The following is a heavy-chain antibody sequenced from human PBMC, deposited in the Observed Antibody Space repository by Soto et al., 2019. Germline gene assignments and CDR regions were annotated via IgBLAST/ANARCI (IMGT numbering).Heavy chain of an antibody. CDR2: ISWNSGSI. Sequence: QSGGSLRLSCAASGFTFDDYAMHWVRQAPGKGLEWVSGISWNSGSIGYADSVKGRVTISRDNAKNSLYLQMNRLRGEDTALYYSAKDLGWNDVTGGFGYWGQGTLVTVSS. V-gene: IGHV3-9*01. J-gene: IGHJ4*02. CDR1: GFTFDDYA. CDR3: AKDLGWNDVTGGFGY. D-gene: IGHD1-1*01.